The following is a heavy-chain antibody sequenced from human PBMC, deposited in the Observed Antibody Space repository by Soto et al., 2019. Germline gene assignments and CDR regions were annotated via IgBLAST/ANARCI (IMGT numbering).Heavy chain of an antibody. CDR1: GGTFSSYA. V-gene: IGHV1-69*06. CDR2: SIPIFGTA. CDR3: ARGGGDIVVVPAATALWYYGMDV. D-gene: IGHD2-2*01. Sequence: QVQLVQSGAEVKKPGSSVKVSCKASGGTFSSYAISWVRQAPGQGLEWMGGSIPIFGTANYAQKFQGRVTITADKSTSTAYMELSSLRSEDTAVYYCARGGGDIVVVPAATALWYYGMDVWGQGTTVTVSS. J-gene: IGHJ6*02.